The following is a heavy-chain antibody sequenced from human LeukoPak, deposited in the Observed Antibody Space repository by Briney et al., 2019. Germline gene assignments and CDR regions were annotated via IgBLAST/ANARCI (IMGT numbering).Heavy chain of an antibody. Sequence: SETLSLTCNVSGGSISSSSYYWGWIRQPPGKGLEWIGSIYYSGSTYYNPSLKSRVAISVDTSKNQFSLKLSSVTAADTAVYYCARGRGWYYYGSGSYSDYWGQGTLVTVSS. CDR1: GGSISSSSYY. V-gene: IGHV4-39*07. J-gene: IGHJ4*02. CDR2: IYYSGST. D-gene: IGHD3-10*01. CDR3: ARGRGWYYYGSGSYSDY.